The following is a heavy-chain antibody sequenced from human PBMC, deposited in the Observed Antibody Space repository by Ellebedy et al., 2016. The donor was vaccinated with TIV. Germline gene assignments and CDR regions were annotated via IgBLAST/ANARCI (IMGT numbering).Heavy chain of an antibody. V-gene: IGHV4-59*08. D-gene: IGHD3-16*01. Sequence: MPSETLSLTCTVSGGSISSYYWSWIRQPPGKGLEWIGYIYYSGSTNYNPSLKSRVTISVDTSKNQFSLKLSSVTAADTAVYYCAGQPLGTYYYYYYGMDVWGQGTTVTVSS. CDR1: GGSISSYY. J-gene: IGHJ6*02. CDR3: AGQPLGTYYYYYYGMDV. CDR2: IYYSGST.